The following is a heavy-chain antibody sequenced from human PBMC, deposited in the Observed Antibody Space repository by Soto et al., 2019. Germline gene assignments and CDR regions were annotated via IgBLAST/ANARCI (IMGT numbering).Heavy chain of an antibody. CDR3: ARDGTLYDSSAYYYRY. CDR2: ITPMFGTP. D-gene: IGHD3-22*01. CDR1: GGTFSRYT. J-gene: IGHJ4*02. V-gene: IGHV1-69*01. Sequence: QVQLVQSGAEVKKPGSSVKVSCKAAGGTFSRYTITWVRQAPGQGLEWMGGITPMFGTPNYAQKFQGRVTITADESTSTAYMELSRLRSEDTAMYYCARDGTLYDSSAYYYRYWGQGTLVTVSS.